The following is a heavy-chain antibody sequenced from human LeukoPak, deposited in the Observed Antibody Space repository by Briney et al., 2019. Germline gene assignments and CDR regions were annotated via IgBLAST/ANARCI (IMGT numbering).Heavy chain of an antibody. Sequence: ASVKVSCKASGYTFTGYYMHWVRQAPGQGLEWMGWINPNSGGTNYAQKFQGRVTMTRDTSISTAYMELSRLRSDDTAVYYCARASSGWYGGAFDYWGQGTLVTVSS. V-gene: IGHV1-2*02. J-gene: IGHJ4*02. CDR1: GYTFTGYY. D-gene: IGHD6-19*01. CDR2: INPNSGGT. CDR3: ARASSGWYGGAFDY.